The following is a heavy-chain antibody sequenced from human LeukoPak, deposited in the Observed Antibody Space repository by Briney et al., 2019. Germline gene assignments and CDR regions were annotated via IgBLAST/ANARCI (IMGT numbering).Heavy chain of an antibody. CDR2: ISWNSGSI. CDR3: AKDRYARTSLLDY. CDR1: GFTFGDYA. J-gene: IGHJ4*02. Sequence: PGRSLRLSCAASGFTFGDYAMHWVRHAPGKGLEWVSGISWNSGSIGYADSVKGRFTISRDNAKNTLYLQMNSLRAEDTALYYCAKDRYARTSLLDYWGQGTLVTVSS. V-gene: IGHV3-9*01. D-gene: IGHD2-8*01.